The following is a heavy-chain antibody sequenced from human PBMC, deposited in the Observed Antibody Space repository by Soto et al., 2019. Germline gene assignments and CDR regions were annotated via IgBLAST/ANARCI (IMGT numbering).Heavy chain of an antibody. CDR2: IYYSGST. J-gene: IGHJ4*02. CDR1: GGSISSGGYY. Sequence: SETLSLTCTVSGGSISSGGYYWSWMRQHPGKGLEWIGYIYYSGSTYYNPSLKSRITISVDTSKNQFSLKLSSVTAADTAVYYCARYSNWYYFDYWGQGTLVTVSS. CDR3: ARYSNWYYFDY. D-gene: IGHD4-4*01. V-gene: IGHV4-31*03.